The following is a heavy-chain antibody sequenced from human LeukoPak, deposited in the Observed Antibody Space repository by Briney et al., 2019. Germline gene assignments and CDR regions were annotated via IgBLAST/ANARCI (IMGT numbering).Heavy chain of an antibody. CDR1: GGSISSGGYY. D-gene: IGHD3-22*01. CDR2: IYYSGST. Sequence: SETLSLTCTVSGGSISSGGYYWSWIRQHPGKGLEWIGYIYYSGSTYYNPSLKSRVTISVDTSKNQFSLKLSSVTAADTAVYYCARESKVVVITTVLAFDIWGQGTMVTVSS. V-gene: IGHV4-31*03. J-gene: IGHJ3*02. CDR3: ARESKVVVITTVLAFDI.